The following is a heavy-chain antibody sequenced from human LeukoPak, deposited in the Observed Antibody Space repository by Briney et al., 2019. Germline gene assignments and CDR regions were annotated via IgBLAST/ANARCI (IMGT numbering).Heavy chain of an antibody. CDR2: INHSGRT. J-gene: IGHJ6*02. V-gene: IGHV4-34*01. Sequence: SETLSLTCAVYGGSFSDYLWGWIRQPPGKGLEWIGEINHSGRTYYNPSLKGRVTISVDTSKNQFSLNLSSVTAADTAVYYCARDVVVVPAAIHYGMDVWGQGTTVTVSS. CDR3: ARDVVVVPAAIHYGMDV. CDR1: GGSFSDYL. D-gene: IGHD2-2*01.